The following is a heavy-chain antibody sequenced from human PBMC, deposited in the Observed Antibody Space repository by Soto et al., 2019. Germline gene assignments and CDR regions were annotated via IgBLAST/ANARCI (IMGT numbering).Heavy chain of an antibody. V-gene: IGHV1-8*01. J-gene: IGHJ4*02. CDR2: MNPNSGNT. CDR3: ARGRGRVGATGFDY. CDR1: GYTFTNYD. Sequence: QVQLVQSGAEVKKPGASVKVSCKTSGYTFTNYDIYWVLQATGQGLEWMGWMNPNSGNTGYAQKFQGRVTMTRNTSASTVYMELSSLRSEDMAVYYCARGRGRVGATGFDYWGRGTLVTVSS. D-gene: IGHD1-26*01.